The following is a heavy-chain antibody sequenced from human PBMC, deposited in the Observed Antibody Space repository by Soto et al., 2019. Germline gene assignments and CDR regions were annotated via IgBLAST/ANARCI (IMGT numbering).Heavy chain of an antibody. Sequence: GASVKVSCKASGYTFTSYGISWVRQAPGQGLEWMGWISAYNGNTNYAQKLQGRVTMTTDTSTSTAYMELRSLRSDGTAVYYCARLDDGDYEGWYFDLWGRGTLVTVSS. V-gene: IGHV1-18*01. D-gene: IGHD4-17*01. J-gene: IGHJ2*01. CDR1: GYTFTSYG. CDR3: ARLDDGDYEGWYFDL. CDR2: ISAYNGNT.